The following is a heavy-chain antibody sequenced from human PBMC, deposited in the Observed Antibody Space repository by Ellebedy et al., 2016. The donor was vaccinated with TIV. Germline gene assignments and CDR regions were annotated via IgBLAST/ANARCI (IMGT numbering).Heavy chain of an antibody. CDR2: ISYDGSNK. J-gene: IGHJ4*02. V-gene: IGHV3-30-3*01. CDR3: ARDYGDYFSFGL. Sequence: GESLKISXAASGFTFSSYAMHWVRQAPGKGLEWVAVISYDGSNKYYADSVKGRFTISRDNSKNTLYLQMNSLRAEDTAVYYCARDYGDYFSFGLWGQGTLVTVSS. CDR1: GFTFSSYA. D-gene: IGHD4-17*01.